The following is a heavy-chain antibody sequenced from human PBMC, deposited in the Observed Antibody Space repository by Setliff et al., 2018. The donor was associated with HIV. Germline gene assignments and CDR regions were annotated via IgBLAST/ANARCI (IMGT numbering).Heavy chain of an antibody. Sequence: ASVKVSCKASGYTFTSYAMHWVRQAPGQRLEWMGWINAGNGNTKFSQKFQGRVTITRDTSASTAYMDLSSLRSEDTAVYYCARGFSVYSSSDPLLNWLDPWGQGTLVTVSS. D-gene: IGHD6-6*01. CDR1: GYTFTSYA. J-gene: IGHJ5*02. CDR3: ARGFSVYSSSDPLLNWLDP. CDR2: INAGNGNT. V-gene: IGHV1-3*01.